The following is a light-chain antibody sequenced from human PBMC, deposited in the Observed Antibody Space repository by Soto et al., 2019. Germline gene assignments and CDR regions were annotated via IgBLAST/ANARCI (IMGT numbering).Light chain of an antibody. V-gene: IGKV1-27*01. Sequence: DIQMTQSPSSLSASVGDRVTITCRASQDISNSLAWYQQKSGEVPKVLIYATSILQSGVPARFSGSGSGTDFTLTISSLQPEDVATYYCQNYNSAPLTFGGGTKVEI. J-gene: IGKJ4*01. CDR3: QNYNSAPLT. CDR2: ATS. CDR1: QDISNS.